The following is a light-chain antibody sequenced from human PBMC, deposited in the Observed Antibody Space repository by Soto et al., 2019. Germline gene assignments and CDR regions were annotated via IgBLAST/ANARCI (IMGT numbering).Light chain of an antibody. CDR2: DAS. CDR1: HSVGSL. V-gene: IGKV3-11*01. J-gene: IGKJ5*01. Sequence: EIVLTQSPATLPLSPGEGTTVSCMASHSVGSLLAWYQQKPGQAPRLVIYDASNRATGIPARFSGSGSGTDFTLTISSLEPEDFAVYYCQHRYNWPIRFGQGTRVESK. CDR3: QHRYNWPIR.